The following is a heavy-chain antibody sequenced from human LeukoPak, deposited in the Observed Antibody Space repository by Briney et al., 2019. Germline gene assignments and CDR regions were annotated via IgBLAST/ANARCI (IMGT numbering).Heavy chain of an antibody. Sequence: PSETLSLTCAVYGGSFSGYYWSWIRQPPGKGLEWIGSIYYSGNTYYNASLKSQVSISIDTSKNQFSLKLSSVTAAGTAVYYCARVSGKTDAFDIWGQGTMVTVSS. CDR1: GGSFSGYY. CDR2: IYYSGNT. D-gene: IGHD1-26*01. J-gene: IGHJ3*02. CDR3: ARVSGKTDAFDI. V-gene: IGHV4-34*01.